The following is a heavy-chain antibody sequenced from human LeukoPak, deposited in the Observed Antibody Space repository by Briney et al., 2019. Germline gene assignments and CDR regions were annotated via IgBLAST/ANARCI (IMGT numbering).Heavy chain of an antibody. CDR2: ISGSGGST. J-gene: IGHJ3*02. Sequence: GGSLRLSCAASGFTFSSYAMSWVRQAPGKGLEWVSAISGSGGSTYYADSVKGRFTISRDNSKNTLCLQMNSLRAEDTAVYYCAKDREGSGSYYDAFDIWGQGTMVTVSS. CDR1: GFTFSSYA. D-gene: IGHD3-10*01. CDR3: AKDREGSGSYYDAFDI. V-gene: IGHV3-23*01.